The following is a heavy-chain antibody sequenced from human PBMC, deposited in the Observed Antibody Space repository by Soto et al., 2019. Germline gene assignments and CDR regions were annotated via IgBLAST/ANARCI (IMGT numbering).Heavy chain of an antibody. J-gene: IGHJ4*02. Sequence: HPGGSLRLSCAASTFTFSSYAMSWVRQAPGKGLEWVSAIRGSGGSTYYADSVEGRFTISRDNSKNTLYLQMNSLRAEDTAVYYCAKAIRDQLLCSFDYWGQGTLVTVSS. CDR2: IRGSGGST. D-gene: IGHD2-2*01. V-gene: IGHV3-23*01. CDR1: TFTFSSYA. CDR3: AKAIRDQLLCSFDY.